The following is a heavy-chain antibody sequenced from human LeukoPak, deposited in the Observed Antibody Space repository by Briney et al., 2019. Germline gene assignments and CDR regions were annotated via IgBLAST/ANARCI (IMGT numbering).Heavy chain of an antibody. J-gene: IGHJ4*02. V-gene: IGHV4-59*01. Sequence: SETLSLTCTVSGGSINSYYWGWIRQPPGKRLEWIGYIYYSGSTNYNPFLKSRVTISLHTSKNQFSLNLRSVTAADTAVYYCARGTTKGYYYDTSGYYVKWGQGTLVTVSS. CDR1: GGSINSYY. CDR3: ARGTTKGYYYDTSGYYVK. CDR2: IYYSGST. D-gene: IGHD3-22*01.